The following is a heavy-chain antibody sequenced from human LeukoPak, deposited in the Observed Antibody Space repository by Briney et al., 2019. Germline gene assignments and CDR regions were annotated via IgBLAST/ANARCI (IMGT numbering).Heavy chain of an antibody. CDR2: INPNSGGT. CDR3: ARDRQWELLGPGVFDY. CDR1: GYTFTGYY. Sequence: GASVKVSCKASGYTFTGYYMHWVRQAPGQGLEWMGWINPNSGGTNYAQKLQGRVTMTTDTSTSTAYMELRSLRSDDTAVYYCARDRQWELLGPGVFDYWGQGTLVTVSS. D-gene: IGHD1-26*01. J-gene: IGHJ4*02. V-gene: IGHV1-2*02.